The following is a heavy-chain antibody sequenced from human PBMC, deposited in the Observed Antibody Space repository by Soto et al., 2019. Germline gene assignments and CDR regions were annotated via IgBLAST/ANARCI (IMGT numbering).Heavy chain of an antibody. D-gene: IGHD3-9*01. Sequence: GGSLRLSCVASGFTFSSYSMVWVRQAPGKGLEWVSYIFVTGGTIYYADSVKGRFTVSRDNAKNSLFLLKSSLRAEDTAVYYCARDKDWAFDYWGQGTQVTVSS. J-gene: IGHJ4*02. CDR2: IFVTGGTI. V-gene: IGHV3-48*03. CDR1: GFTFSSYS. CDR3: ARDKDWAFDY.